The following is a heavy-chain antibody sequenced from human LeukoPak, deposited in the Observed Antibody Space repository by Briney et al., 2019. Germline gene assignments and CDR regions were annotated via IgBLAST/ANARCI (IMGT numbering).Heavy chain of an antibody. CDR2: IIPILGIA. D-gene: IGHD3-10*01. V-gene: IGHV1-69*02. Sequence: SVKVSFKASGGTFSSYTISWVRQAPGQGLEWMGRIIPILGIANYAQKFQGRVTITADKSTSTAYMELSSLRSEDTAVYYCARCLGFGMVRGVIVDNWFDPWGQGTLVTVSS. J-gene: IGHJ5*02. CDR3: ARCLGFGMVRGVIVDNWFDP. CDR1: GGTFSSYT.